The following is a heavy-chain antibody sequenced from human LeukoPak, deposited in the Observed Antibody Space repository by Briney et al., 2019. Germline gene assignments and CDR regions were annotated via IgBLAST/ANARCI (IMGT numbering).Heavy chain of an antibody. D-gene: IGHD5-18*01. CDR3: ARERYSYGQRSFDY. CDR2: INPNSGGT. CDR1: GYTFTGYY. V-gene: IGHV1-2*02. J-gene: IGHJ4*02. Sequence: ASVKVSCKASGYTFTGYYMHWVRQAPGQGLEWMGWINPNSGGTNYAQKFQGRVTVTRGTSISTAYMELSRLRSDDTAVYYCARERYSYGQRSFDYWDQGTLVTVSS.